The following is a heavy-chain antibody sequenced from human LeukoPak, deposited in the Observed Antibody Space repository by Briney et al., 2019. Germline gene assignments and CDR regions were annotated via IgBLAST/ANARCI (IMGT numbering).Heavy chain of an antibody. V-gene: IGHV1-69*13. CDR3: ARDGFTSNWFLDY. D-gene: IGHD6-13*01. CDR1: GGTFSSYA. CDR2: IIPIFGTA. Sequence: SVKVPCKASGGTFSSYAISWVRQAPGQGLEWMGGIIPIFGTANYAQKFQGRVTITADESTSTAYMELRSLRSDDTAVYYCARDGFTSNWFLDYWGQGTLVTVSS. J-gene: IGHJ4*02.